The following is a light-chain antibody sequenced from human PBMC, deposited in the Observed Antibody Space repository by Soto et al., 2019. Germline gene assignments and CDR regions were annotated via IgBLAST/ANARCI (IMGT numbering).Light chain of an antibody. Sequence: EIVLTQSPGTLSLSPGERATLSCRASQTLTSNYLAWYQQKPGQAPRLLLHGASRRATGIPDSLRGSGSGTDFPLSSSGLEPEDFAGYYCQQYESSPPSYAFGQGTKLEIK. J-gene: IGKJ2*01. CDR1: QTLTSNY. CDR2: GAS. V-gene: IGKV3-20*01. CDR3: QQYESSPPSYA.